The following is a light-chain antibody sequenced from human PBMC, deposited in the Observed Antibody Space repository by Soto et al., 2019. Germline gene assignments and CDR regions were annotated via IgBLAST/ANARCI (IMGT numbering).Light chain of an antibody. Sequence: DIQMTQSPSTLSASVVDRVTITCRASQTITDWLAWYQQKPGKAPRLLIYKASTLESGVPSRFSGSGSGTEFTLTISSLQPDDFATYYCQHYDTYTWTFGQGTKVEIK. CDR2: KAS. CDR3: QHYDTYTWT. CDR1: QTITDW. V-gene: IGKV1-5*03. J-gene: IGKJ1*01.